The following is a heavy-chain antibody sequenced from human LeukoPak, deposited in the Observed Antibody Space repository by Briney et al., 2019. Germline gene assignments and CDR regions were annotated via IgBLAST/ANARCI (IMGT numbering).Heavy chain of an antibody. D-gene: IGHD5-12*01. CDR1: GGSISSSSYY. J-gene: IGHJ5*02. CDR3: ARGPRYSGYDWGGWFDP. Sequence: SETLSLTCTVSGGSISSSSYYWGWIRQPPGKGLEWIGSIYYSGSTYYNPSLKSRVTISVDTSKNQFSLKLSSVTAADTAVYYCARGPRYSGYDWGGWFDPWGQGTLVTVSS. V-gene: IGHV4-39*07. CDR2: IYYSGST.